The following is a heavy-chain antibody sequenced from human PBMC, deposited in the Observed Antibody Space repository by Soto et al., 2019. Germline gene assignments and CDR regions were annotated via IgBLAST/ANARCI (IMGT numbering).Heavy chain of an antibody. J-gene: IGHJ6*02. Sequence: QVQLQESGPGLVKPSETLSLTCTVSGGSISSYYWSWIRQPPGQGLEWIGHIFYSGSTNSNPYLTGRVTISVDTSKIQFSLELSSVTAADTAVYYCARVEVDQLGLYYYYYGMDVWGQGTTVTVSS. CDR2: IFYSGST. V-gene: IGHV4-59*01. CDR1: GGSISSYY. D-gene: IGHD6-13*01. CDR3: ARVEVDQLGLYYYYYGMDV.